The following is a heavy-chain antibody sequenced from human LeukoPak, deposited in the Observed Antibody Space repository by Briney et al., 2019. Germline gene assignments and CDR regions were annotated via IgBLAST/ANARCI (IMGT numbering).Heavy chain of an antibody. Sequence: SETLSLTCTVSGGSVSSGSYYWSWIRQPPGKGLEWIGYIYHSGSTYYNPSLKSRVTISVDRSKNQFSLKLSSVTAADTAVYYCARRSHLLEAADYWGQGTLVTVSS. CDR1: GGSVSSGSYY. V-gene: IGHV4-30-2*01. J-gene: IGHJ4*02. CDR3: ARRSHLLEAADY. D-gene: IGHD1-1*01. CDR2: IYHSGST.